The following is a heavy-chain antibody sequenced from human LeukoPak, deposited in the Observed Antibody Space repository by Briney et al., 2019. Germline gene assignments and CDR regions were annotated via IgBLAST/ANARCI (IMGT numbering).Heavy chain of an antibody. V-gene: IGHV3-23*01. J-gene: IGHJ4*02. CDR1: RFTFSSYA. CDR2: ISGSGGST. D-gene: IGHD3-22*01. CDR3: YIPYYDTSAYKGY. Sequence: GGSLRLSCAASRFTFSSYAMSWVRQAPGKALEWVSAISGSGGSTYYADSVKGRFTISRDNSKNTLYLQMNSLRAEDTAVYYCYIPYYDTSAYKGYWGQGTLVTVSS.